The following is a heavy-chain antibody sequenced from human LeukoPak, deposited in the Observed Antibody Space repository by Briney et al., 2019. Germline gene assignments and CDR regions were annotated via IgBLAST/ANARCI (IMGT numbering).Heavy chain of an antibody. Sequence: PSETLSLTCTVSGGSISSYYWSWLQQPAGEGLEWIGRIYTSGSTNYNPSLKSRVTMSVDTSKNQFSLKLSSVTAADTAVYYCARNRVAIAAMPGGDAFDIWGQGTMVTVSS. CDR2: IYTSGST. D-gene: IGHD2-2*01. J-gene: IGHJ3*02. CDR3: ARNRVAIAAMPGGDAFDI. V-gene: IGHV4-4*07. CDR1: GGSISSYY.